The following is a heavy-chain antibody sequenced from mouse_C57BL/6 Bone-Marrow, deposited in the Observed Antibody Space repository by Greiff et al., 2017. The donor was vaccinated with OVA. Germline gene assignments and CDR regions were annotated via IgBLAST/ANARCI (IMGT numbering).Heavy chain of an antibody. CDR1: GYTFTSYW. Sequence: VQLQQPGAELVMPGASVKLSCKASGYTFTSYWMHWVKQRPGQGLEWIGEIDPSDSYTNYNQKFKGKSTLTVDKSSSTAYMQLSSLTSEDSAVYYGARRGYGSSSLFDYWGQGTTLTVSS. CDR2: IDPSDSYT. J-gene: IGHJ2*01. CDR3: ARRGYGSSSLFDY. D-gene: IGHD1-1*01. V-gene: IGHV1-69*01.